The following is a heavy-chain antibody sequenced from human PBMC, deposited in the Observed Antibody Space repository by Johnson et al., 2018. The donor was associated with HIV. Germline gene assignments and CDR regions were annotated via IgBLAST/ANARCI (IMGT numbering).Heavy chain of an antibody. D-gene: IGHD2-8*01. CDR2: ISYDGSNK. CDR1: GFTFSSYA. J-gene: IGHJ3*02. V-gene: IGHV3-30*04. Sequence: QVQLVESGGGVVQPGRSLRLSCAASGFTFSSYAMHWVRQAPGKGLEWVAVISYDGSNKYYADSVKGRFNISRDNSKNTLYLQMNSLRAEDTAVYYCAKGLVYADPDDAFDIWGQGTMVTVSS. CDR3: AKGLVYADPDDAFDI.